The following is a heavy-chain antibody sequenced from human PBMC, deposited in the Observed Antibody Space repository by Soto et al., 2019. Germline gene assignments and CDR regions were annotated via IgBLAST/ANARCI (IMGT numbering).Heavy chain of an antibody. D-gene: IGHD2-2*01. CDR2: ISAYNGNT. J-gene: IGHJ5*02. CDR3: ARVGWSGTSGNCSSTSCYGYNWFDP. V-gene: IGHV1-18*01. CDR1: CYTFTSYG. Sequence: ASVKVSCKASCYTFTSYGISWVRQAPGQGLEWMGWISAYNGNTNYAQKLQGRVTMTTDTSTSTAYMELRSLRSDDTAVYYCARVGWSGTSGNCSSTSCYGYNWFDPWGQGPQVTVSS.